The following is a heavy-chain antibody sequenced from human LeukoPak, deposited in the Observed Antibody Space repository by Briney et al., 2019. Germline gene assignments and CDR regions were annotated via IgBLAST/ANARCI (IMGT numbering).Heavy chain of an antibody. Sequence: SETLSLTCTVSGGSISSSWYWGWIRQPPGKGLEWIGSIYYSGRTYYNPSLKSRVTISVDTSKNQFSLKLSSVTAADTAVYYCARDHRTESDGYYFVNELWYFDLWGRGTLVSVSS. D-gene: IGHD3-22*01. J-gene: IGHJ2*01. CDR3: ARDHRTESDGYYFVNELWYFDL. CDR1: GGSISSSWY. V-gene: IGHV4-39*07. CDR2: IYYSGRT.